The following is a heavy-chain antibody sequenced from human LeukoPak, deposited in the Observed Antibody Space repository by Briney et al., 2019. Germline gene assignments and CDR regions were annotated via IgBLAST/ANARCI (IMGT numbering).Heavy chain of an antibody. CDR3: ASSHLYSSSWYLSGRFDY. J-gene: IGHJ4*02. CDR2: IYYTGIT. D-gene: IGHD6-13*01. CDR1: GGAINNHY. V-gene: IGHV4-59*11. Sequence: SETLSLTCTVSGGAINNHYWSWIRQPPGKGLEWIGYIYYTGITTYNPSLKSRVTISVDTSKKQFSLKLSSVTAADTAVYYCASSHLYSSSWYLSGRFDYWGQGTLVTVSS.